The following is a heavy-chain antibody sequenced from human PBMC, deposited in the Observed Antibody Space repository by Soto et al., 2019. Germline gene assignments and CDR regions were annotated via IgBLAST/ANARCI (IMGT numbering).Heavy chain of an antibody. J-gene: IGHJ4*02. V-gene: IGHV3-23*01. CDR1: GFTFSSYA. Sequence: GGSLRLSCTASGFTFSSYALSWVLLAPGKGLEWVSAISDSGGSAYYADSMKRRFTMSRDNSKNTMYLQMSGLRAEDTAVYCCAKGGCSRTSCYHFDYWGRGTVVTVSS. CDR3: AKGGCSRTSCYHFDY. D-gene: IGHD2-2*01. CDR2: ISDSGGSA.